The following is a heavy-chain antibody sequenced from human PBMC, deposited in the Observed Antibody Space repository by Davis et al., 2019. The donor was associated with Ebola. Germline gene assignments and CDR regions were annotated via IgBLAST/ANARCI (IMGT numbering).Heavy chain of an antibody. CDR3: ARVGLSSGWTFDS. CDR2: VTDGGGG. CDR1: AFSFSRSY. Sequence: MPSETLSLTCAVSAFSFSRSYWSWIRQSPEKGLEWIGEVTDGGGGTYNPSLKSRVTISIAKLRNQFSLKLNSVTAAATAVYYCARVGLSSGWTFDSWGQGTLVIVSS. D-gene: IGHD6-19*01. J-gene: IGHJ4*02. V-gene: IGHV4-34*01.